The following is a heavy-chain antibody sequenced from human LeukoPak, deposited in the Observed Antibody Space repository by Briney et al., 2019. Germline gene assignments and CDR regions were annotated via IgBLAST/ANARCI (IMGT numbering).Heavy chain of an antibody. Sequence: ASVKVSCKASGYTFTGYYMHWVRQAPRQGLEWMGWINPNSGGTNYAQKFQGRVTMTRDTSISTAYMELSRLRSDDTAVYYCARDLWFGATSDYWGQGTLVTVSS. D-gene: IGHD3-10*01. V-gene: IGHV1-2*02. CDR1: GYTFTGYY. J-gene: IGHJ4*02. CDR2: INPNSGGT. CDR3: ARDLWFGATSDY.